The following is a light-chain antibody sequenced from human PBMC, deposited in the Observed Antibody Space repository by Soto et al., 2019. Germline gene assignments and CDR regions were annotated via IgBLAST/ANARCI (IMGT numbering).Light chain of an antibody. CDR2: EVF. Sequence: QSALTQPASVSGSPGQSITISCTGTSSDIGGFDYVSWYQQHPGKAPQLLIYEVFNRPSGVSDRFSGSKSGNTASLTISGLQSDDEDDYYCNSYRVDDTRVFGTGTKVTVL. J-gene: IGLJ1*01. CDR1: SSDIGGFDY. V-gene: IGLV2-14*01. CDR3: NSYRVDDTRV.